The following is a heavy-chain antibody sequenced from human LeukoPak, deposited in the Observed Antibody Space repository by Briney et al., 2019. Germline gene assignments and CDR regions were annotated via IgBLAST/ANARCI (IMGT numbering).Heavy chain of an antibody. V-gene: IGHV4-30-4*01. D-gene: IGHD3-9*01. CDR3: AKARHYDIMTGYYRTGCFDY. CDR1: GGSIISGDNY. CDR2: IFYSVST. Sequence: SQTLSLTCTVSGGSIISGDNYWSWVRQPPGKGLEWIGNIFYSVSTYYNPSLQSRVTISLDTSKNQFSLMLSSVTAADTAVYYCAKARHYDIMTGYYRTGCFDYWGQGILVTVSS. J-gene: IGHJ4*02.